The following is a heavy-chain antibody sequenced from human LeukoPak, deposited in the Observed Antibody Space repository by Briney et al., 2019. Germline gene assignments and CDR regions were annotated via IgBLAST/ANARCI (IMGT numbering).Heavy chain of an antibody. J-gene: IGHJ4*02. Sequence: SETLSLTCAVYGGSFSGYYWSWIRQPPGKGLEWIGEINHSGSTNYNPSLKSRVTISVDTSKKQFSLGLSSVTAADTAVYYCAREVNDYGDYEAFFDYWGQGTLVTVSS. CDR1: GGSFSGYY. V-gene: IGHV4-34*01. CDR3: AREVNDYGDYEAFFDY. D-gene: IGHD4-17*01. CDR2: INHSGST.